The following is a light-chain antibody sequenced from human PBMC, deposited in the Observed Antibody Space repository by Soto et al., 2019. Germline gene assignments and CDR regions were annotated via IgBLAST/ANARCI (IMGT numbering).Light chain of an antibody. Sequence: EIVLTQSPATLSLSSGERATLSCRASQSVSSYLAWYQQKPGQAPRLLIYDASNRATGIPARFSGSGSGTYFTLTISSLEPEEFAVYYCQQRSNWPFALTFGGGTKV. CDR3: QQRSNWPFALT. J-gene: IGKJ4*01. V-gene: IGKV3-11*01. CDR1: QSVSSY. CDR2: DAS.